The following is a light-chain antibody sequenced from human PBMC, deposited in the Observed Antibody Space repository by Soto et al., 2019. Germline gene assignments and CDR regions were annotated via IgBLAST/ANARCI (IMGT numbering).Light chain of an antibody. CDR3: QQYDSSPLT. CDR2: CAS. V-gene: IGKV3-20*01. J-gene: IGKJ4*01. CDR1: QSVISSY. Sequence: EIVLTQSPGTLSLSPGERATLSCRASQSVISSYLAWYHQNPGQAPRLLIYCASSRATGIPDRFSCSGSGTDFTLTISRLESADFAVYFYQQYDSSPLTFGGGTKVEIK.